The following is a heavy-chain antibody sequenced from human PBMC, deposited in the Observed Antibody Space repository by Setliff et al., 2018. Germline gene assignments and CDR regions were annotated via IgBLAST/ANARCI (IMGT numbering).Heavy chain of an antibody. Sequence: ASETLSLTCTVSGGSISSATYYWGWIRQAPGKGLEWIGSISYSGSTYYNPSLESRVTISVDTSKNQFSLRLRPVTAADTAVYFCARAAARAEYSDTSAYLPFDFWGLGTLVTVSS. D-gene: IGHD3-16*01. V-gene: IGHV4-39*07. CDR3: ARAAARAEYSDTSAYLPFDF. J-gene: IGHJ4*02. CDR1: GGSISSATYY. CDR2: ISYSGST.